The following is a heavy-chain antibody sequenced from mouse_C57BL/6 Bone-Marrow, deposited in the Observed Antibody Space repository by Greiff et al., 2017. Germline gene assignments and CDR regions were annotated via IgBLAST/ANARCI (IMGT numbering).Heavy chain of an antibody. CDR2: ILPGSGST. D-gene: IGHD2-5*01. J-gene: IGHJ1*03. Sequence: QVQLQQSGAELMKPGASVKLSCKATGYTFTGYWIEWVKQRPGHGLEWIGEILPGSGSTNYNEKFKGKATFTADTSSNTAYMQLSSLTTEDSAIYYCARLGLYYSNYYWYFDVWGTGTTVTVSS. CDR1: GYTFTGYW. V-gene: IGHV1-9*01. CDR3: ARLGLYYSNYYWYFDV.